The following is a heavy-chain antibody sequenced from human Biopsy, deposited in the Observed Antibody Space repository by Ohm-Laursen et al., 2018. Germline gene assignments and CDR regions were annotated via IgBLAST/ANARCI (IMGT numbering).Heavy chain of an antibody. J-gene: IGHJ4*02. V-gene: IGHV4-59*08. Sequence: SGTLSLTCTVSGDSINSSYWSWIRQPPGKGLEWIGFISNSGNTNHNPSLKSRVTISVDTSKNQISLKLDSVTVADTAVFYCARRGSGGRSFDYWGQGPLVTVSS. CDR1: GDSINSSY. CDR3: ARRGSGGRSFDY. CDR2: ISNSGNT. D-gene: IGHD2-15*01.